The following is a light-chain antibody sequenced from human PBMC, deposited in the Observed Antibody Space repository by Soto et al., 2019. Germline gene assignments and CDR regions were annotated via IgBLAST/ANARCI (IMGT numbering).Light chain of an antibody. Sequence: QSVLTQPRSVSGSPGQSVAISCTGTSRDVDAYDFVSWYQHHPGKAPKLIISEVSKRPSGVSHRFSGSKSGNTASLTISGLQAEDEADYFYCSFAGSFYVFGTGTKVTVL. J-gene: IGLJ1*01. CDR1: SRDVDAYDF. CDR3: CSFAGSFYV. V-gene: IGLV2-11*01. CDR2: EVS.